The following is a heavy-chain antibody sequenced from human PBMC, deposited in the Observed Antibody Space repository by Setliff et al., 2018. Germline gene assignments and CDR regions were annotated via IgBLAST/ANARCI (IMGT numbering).Heavy chain of an antibody. J-gene: IGHJ4*02. Sequence: SETLSLTCAVSGGSLNSGSYYWSWIRQSTERGLEWLGRLHTSGSTFYNPSLKGRVTMSVDTSKSQFSLKLNSVTATDTAVYYCARQPTGTYQWTFDSWGQGTLVTVSS. D-gene: IGHD1-26*01. V-gene: IGHV4-61*02. CDR1: GGSLNSGSYY. CDR3: ARQPTGTYQWTFDS. CDR2: LHTSGST.